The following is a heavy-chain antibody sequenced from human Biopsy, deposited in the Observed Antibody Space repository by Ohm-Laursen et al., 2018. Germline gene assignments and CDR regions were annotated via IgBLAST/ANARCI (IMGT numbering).Heavy chain of an antibody. J-gene: IGHJ4*02. Sequence: ASVKVSCKASGGSFSTYTISWVRQAPGQGLEWMGGIVPIFGTANYAQKFQGRVTITADESTSTAYMELSSLRSDDTAVYYCARDALGGGSYRFFYWGQGSLVTVSS. CDR1: GGSFSTYT. CDR2: IVPIFGTA. CDR3: ARDALGGGSYRFFY. V-gene: IGHV1-69*13. D-gene: IGHD1-26*01.